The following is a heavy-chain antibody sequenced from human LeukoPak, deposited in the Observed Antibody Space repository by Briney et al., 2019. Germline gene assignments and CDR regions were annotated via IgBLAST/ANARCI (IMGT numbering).Heavy chain of an antibody. CDR1: GGSISSYY. J-gene: IGHJ3*02. Sequence: SETLSLTCTVSGGSISSYYWSWIRQPPGKGLEWIGYIYYSGSTNYNPSLKSRVTISVDTSKNQFSLKLSSVTAADTAVYYCASPALLWFGETTDAFDIWGQGTMVTVSS. D-gene: IGHD3-10*01. CDR3: ASPALLWFGETTDAFDI. V-gene: IGHV4-59*08. CDR2: IYYSGST.